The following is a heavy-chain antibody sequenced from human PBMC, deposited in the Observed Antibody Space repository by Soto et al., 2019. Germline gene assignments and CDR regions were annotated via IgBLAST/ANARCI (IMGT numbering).Heavy chain of an antibody. CDR1: GFTFSSQT. CDR3: AKGARDVDS. CDR2: IRSSGST. V-gene: IGHV3-23*01. D-gene: IGHD5-12*01. Sequence: EVQLLESGGGLVQPGGSLRLSCAASGFTFSSQTMSWVRQAPGKGLEWVSVIRSSGSTSYTDSVEGRFTISKDSSKNTLYLQLNSLRVEDTAVYYCAKGARDVDSWGQGTLVTVSS. J-gene: IGHJ4*02.